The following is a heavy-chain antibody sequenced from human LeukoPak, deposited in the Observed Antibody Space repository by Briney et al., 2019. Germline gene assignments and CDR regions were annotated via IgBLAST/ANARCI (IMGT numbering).Heavy chain of an antibody. CDR3: ARRDYYDSSGYDPFDY. CDR1: GYTFTSYG. D-gene: IGHD3-22*01. Sequence: ASVKVSCKASGYTFTSYGISWVRQAPGQGLEGMGWISAYNGNTNYAQKLQGRVTMTTDTSTSTAYMELRSLRSDDTAVYYCARRDYYDSSGYDPFDYWGQGTLVTVSS. J-gene: IGHJ4*02. CDR2: ISAYNGNT. V-gene: IGHV1-18*01.